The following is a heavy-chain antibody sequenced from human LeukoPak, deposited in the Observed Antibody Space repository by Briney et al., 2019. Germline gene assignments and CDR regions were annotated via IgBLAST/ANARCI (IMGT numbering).Heavy chain of an antibody. V-gene: IGHV3-33*08. CDR3: ARDITVRGRDTSGYSLFDS. J-gene: IGHJ4*02. D-gene: IGHD3-22*01. Sequence: GRSLRLSCAASGFTFSSYSMNYARQAQGKSLECVAAILPDGRNKDYADCVEGRLTLSRDNSAVTLYLQMNSLRVDDTAVYYCARDITVRGRDTSGYSLFDSWGQGTLVTVSS. CDR1: GFTFSSYS. CDR2: ILPDGRNK.